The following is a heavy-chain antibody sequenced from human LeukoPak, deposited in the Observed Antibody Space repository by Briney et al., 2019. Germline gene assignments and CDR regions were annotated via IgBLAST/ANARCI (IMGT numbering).Heavy chain of an antibody. CDR3: ARWGRGTHDFWSGYSLNWFDP. V-gene: IGHV1-2*06. D-gene: IGHD3-3*01. J-gene: IGHJ5*02. CDR2: INPNSGGT. Sequence: ASVKVSCKASGYTFTGYYMHWVRQAPGQGLEWMGRINPNSGGTNYAQKFQGRVTMTRDTSISTAYMELSRLRSDDTAVYYCARWGRGTHDFWSGYSLNWFDPWGQGTLVTVSS. CDR1: GYTFTGYY.